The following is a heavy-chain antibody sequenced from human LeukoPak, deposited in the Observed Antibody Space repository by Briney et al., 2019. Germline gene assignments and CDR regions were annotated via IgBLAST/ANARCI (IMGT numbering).Heavy chain of an antibody. J-gene: IGHJ4*02. CDR1: GFTFSSYG. CDR3: ARDPYSSGWYRFAY. D-gene: IGHD6-19*01. Sequence: GGSLRLSCAASGFTFSSYGMHWVRQAPGKGLEWVAVISYDGSNKYYADSVKGRFTISRDNSKNTLYLQMNSLRAEDTAVYYCARDPYSSGWYRFAYWGQGTLVTVSS. CDR2: ISYDGSNK. V-gene: IGHV3-30*03.